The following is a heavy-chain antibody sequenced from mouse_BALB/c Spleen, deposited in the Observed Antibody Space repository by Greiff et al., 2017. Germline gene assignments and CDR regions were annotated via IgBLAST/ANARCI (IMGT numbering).Heavy chain of an antibody. CDR3: NAVLLRQEAY. D-gene: IGHD1-1*01. CDR1: GFNIKDYY. CDR2: IDPENGDT. J-gene: IGHJ3*01. Sequence: EVMLVESGAELVRSGASVKLSCTASGFNIKDYYMHWVKQRPEQGLEWIGWIDPENGDTEYAPKFQGKATMTADTSSNTAYLQLSSLTSEDTAVYYCNAVLLRQEAYWGQGTLVTVSA. V-gene: IGHV14-4*02.